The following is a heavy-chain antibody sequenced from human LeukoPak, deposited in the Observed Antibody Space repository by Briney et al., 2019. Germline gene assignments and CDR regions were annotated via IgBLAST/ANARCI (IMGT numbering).Heavy chain of an antibody. CDR2: ISSSSSYI. V-gene: IGHV3-21*01. CDR1: GFTFSSYS. J-gene: IGHJ3*02. CDR3: ARDRAHWDTAMDDAFDI. D-gene: IGHD5-18*01. Sequence: GGSLRLSCAASGFTFSSYSMNWVRQAPGKGLEWVSSISSSSSYIYYADSVKGRFTVSRDNAKNSLYLQMNSLRAEDTAVYYCARDRAHWDTAMDDAFDIWGQGTMVTVSS.